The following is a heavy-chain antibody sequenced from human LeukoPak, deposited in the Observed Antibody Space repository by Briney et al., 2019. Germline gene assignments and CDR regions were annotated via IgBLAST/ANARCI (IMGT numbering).Heavy chain of an antibody. CDR3: ARDRGAAAGN. CDR2: IYRGGSI. J-gene: IGHJ4*02. Sequence: PGGSLRLSCAASGFNVSNNYMSWVRQAPGKGLKWVSVIYRGGSIYYADSVKGRFTMSRDNSKNTVYLQMDSLRAEDTAVYYCARDRGAAAGNWGQGTLVTVSS. V-gene: IGHV3-53*01. D-gene: IGHD6-13*01. CDR1: GFNVSNNY.